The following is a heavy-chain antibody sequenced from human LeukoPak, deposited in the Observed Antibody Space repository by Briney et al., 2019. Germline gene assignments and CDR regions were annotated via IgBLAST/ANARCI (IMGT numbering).Heavy chain of an antibody. D-gene: IGHD3-10*01. J-gene: IGHJ3*02. CDR2: ISGSGGST. V-gene: IGHV3-23*01. CDR1: GFTFSSYA. Sequence: GGSLRLSCAASGFTFSSYAMSWVRQAPGKGLEWVSAISGSGGSTYYADSVKGRFTISRDNSKNTLYLQMNSLRAEDTAVYYCAKDKRENDMVLGVILDAFDIWGQGTMVTVSS. CDR3: AKDKRENDMVLGVILDAFDI.